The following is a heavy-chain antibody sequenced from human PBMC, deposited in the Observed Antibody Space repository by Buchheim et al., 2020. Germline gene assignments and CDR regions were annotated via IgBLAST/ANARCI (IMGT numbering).Heavy chain of an antibody. V-gene: IGHV4-34*01. CDR1: GGSFSGYY. Sequence: QVQLQQWGAGLLKPSETLSLTCAVYGGSFSGYYWSWIRQPPGKGLEWIGEINHSGSTNYNPSLKSRVTISVDTSKNQFSLKLSSVTAADTAVYYCARGSRGYCSSTSCHNPRVFDYWGQGTL. CDR3: ARGSRGYCSSTSCHNPRVFDY. CDR2: INHSGST. D-gene: IGHD2-2*02. J-gene: IGHJ4*02.